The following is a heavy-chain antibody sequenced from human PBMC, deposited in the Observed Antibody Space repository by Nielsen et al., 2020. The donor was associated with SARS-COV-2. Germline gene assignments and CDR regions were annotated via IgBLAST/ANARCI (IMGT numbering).Heavy chain of an antibody. V-gene: IGHV3-23*01. CDR1: VFTFSSYA. Sequence: GESLKTSCAASVFTFSSYAMSWVRQAPGKGLEWVSAISGSGGSTYYADSVKGRFTISRDNSKNTLYLQMNSLRAEDTAVYYCAKDAGSSGWYGAWGQGTLVTVSS. CDR3: AKDAGSSGWYGA. J-gene: IGHJ5*02. CDR2: ISGSGGST. D-gene: IGHD6-19*01.